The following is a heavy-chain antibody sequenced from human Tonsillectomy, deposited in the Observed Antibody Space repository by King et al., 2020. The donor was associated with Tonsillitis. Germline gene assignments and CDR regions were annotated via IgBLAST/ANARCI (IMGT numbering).Heavy chain of an antibody. CDR3: AKKKRLVFVY. J-gene: IGHJ4*02. CDR2: ISYDGSNK. V-gene: IGHV3-30*18. Sequence: VQLVESGGGVVQPGRSLRLSCAASGFTFSSYGMHWVRQAPGKGLEWVAVISYDGSNKYYADSVKGRFTISRDNSKNTLYLQMNSLRAEDTAVYYCAKKKRLVFVYWGQRTLVTVSS. D-gene: IGHD6-13*01. CDR1: GFTFSSYG.